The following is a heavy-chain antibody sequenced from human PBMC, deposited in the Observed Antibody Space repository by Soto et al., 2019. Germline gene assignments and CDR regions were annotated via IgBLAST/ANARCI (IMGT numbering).Heavy chain of an antibody. CDR1: GFTFSSYG. D-gene: IGHD3-22*01. CDR2: IWYDGSNK. J-gene: IGHJ3*02. Sequence: GGSLRLSCAASGFTFSSYGMHWVRQAPGKGLEWVAVIWYDGSNKYYADSVKGRFTISRDNSKNTLYLQMNSLRAEDTAVYYCARDLSDYYDSSGYPHGSFDIWGQGTMLTVSS. V-gene: IGHV3-33*01. CDR3: ARDLSDYYDSSGYPHGSFDI.